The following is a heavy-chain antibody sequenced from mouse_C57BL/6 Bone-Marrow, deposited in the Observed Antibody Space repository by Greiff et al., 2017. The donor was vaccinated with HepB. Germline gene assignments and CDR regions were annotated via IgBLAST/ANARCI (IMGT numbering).Heavy chain of an antibody. CDR1: GYTFTSYT. J-gene: IGHJ1*03. Sequence: QVQLQQSGAELARPGASVKMSCKASGYTFTSYTMHWVKQRPGQGLEWIGYINPSSGYTKYNQKFKDKATLTAYKSSSTAYMQLSSLTSEDSAVYYCATDYYGSSYWYFDVWGTGTTVTVSS. CDR2: INPSSGYT. V-gene: IGHV1-4*01. CDR3: ATDYYGSSYWYFDV. D-gene: IGHD1-1*01.